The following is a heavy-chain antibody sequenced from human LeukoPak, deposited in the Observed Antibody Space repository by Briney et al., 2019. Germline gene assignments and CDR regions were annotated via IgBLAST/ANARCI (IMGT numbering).Heavy chain of an antibody. J-gene: IGHJ5*02. V-gene: IGHV3-11*01. CDR2: ISSSGSTI. CDR3: ARDVSGTAAGTRWFDP. D-gene: IGHD6-13*01. Sequence: PGGSLRLSCAASGFTFSDYYMSWIRQAPGKGLEWVTYISSSGSTIYYADSVKGRFTISRDNAKNSLYLQMNSLRAEDTAVYYCARDVSGTAAGTRWFDPWGQGTLVTVSS. CDR1: GFTFSDYY.